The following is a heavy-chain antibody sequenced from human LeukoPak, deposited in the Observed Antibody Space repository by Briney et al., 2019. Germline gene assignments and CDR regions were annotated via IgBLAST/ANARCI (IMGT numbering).Heavy chain of an antibody. V-gene: IGHV3-53*01. D-gene: IGHD6-19*01. CDR1: GFSVSNNY. Sequence: GGSLRLSCAASGFSVSNNYITWARQAPGKGLEWVSAIYTGGTTYYADSVKGRFTISRDNSKNTVYLEMSSLRAEDTAVYYCARGSGWYDCWGRGTLVTVSS. CDR2: IYTGGTT. CDR3: ARGSGWYDC. J-gene: IGHJ5*01.